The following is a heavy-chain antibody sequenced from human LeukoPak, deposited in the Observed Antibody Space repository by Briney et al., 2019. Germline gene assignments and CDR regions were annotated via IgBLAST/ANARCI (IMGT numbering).Heavy chain of an antibody. CDR3: GGMDV. CDR1: GFTFSSYS. Sequence: GGSLRLSCAASGFTFSSYSMNRVRQAPGKGLEWVSFVSSSGTTIYYADSVKGRFTISRDNAKNSLYLQMNSLRDEDTAVYYCGGMDVWGQGTTVTVSS. J-gene: IGHJ6*02. CDR2: VSSSGTTI. V-gene: IGHV3-48*02.